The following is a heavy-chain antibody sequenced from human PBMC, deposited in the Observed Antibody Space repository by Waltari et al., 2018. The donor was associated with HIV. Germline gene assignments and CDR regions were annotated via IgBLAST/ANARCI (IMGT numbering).Heavy chain of an antibody. CDR1: GYSFNSLQ. J-gene: IGHJ4*02. Sequence: DVQLVQSGAQVKHPGASLKLSCTDSGYSFNSLQIDWDRQMPGKGLEWMGISYPGDSDTRYSPSFQGQVTISADKSISTAYLQWSSLKASDTAMYYCARLSVGHISFLFDYWGQGTLVTVSS. CDR3: ARLSVGHISFLFDY. CDR2: SYPGDSDT. V-gene: IGHV5-51*03. D-gene: IGHD1-26*01.